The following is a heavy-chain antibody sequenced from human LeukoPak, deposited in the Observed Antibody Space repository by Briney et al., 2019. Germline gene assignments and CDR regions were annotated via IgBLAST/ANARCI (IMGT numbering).Heavy chain of an antibody. V-gene: IGHV3-48*01. Sequence: PGGSLRLSCAASGFTFSTYTMNWVRQAPGKGLEWVSYITSSSSAIYYADSVKGRFTISRDNAKNSLYLQMNSLRAEDTAVYYCARELCFGGRGARTTDFDYWGQGTLVTVSS. J-gene: IGHJ4*02. CDR3: ARELCFGGRGARTTDFDY. D-gene: IGHD3-10*01. CDR1: GFTFSTYT. CDR2: ITSSSSAI.